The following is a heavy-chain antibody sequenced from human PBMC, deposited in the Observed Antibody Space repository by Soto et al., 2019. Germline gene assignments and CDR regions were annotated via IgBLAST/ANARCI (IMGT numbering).Heavy chain of an antibody. CDR3: ARTVGVGTRRNYFDY. Sequence: SETLSLTCTVSGGSISSGDYYWSWIRQPPGKGLEWIGYIYYSGSTHYNPSLKSRVTISVDTSKNQFSLKLSSVTAADTAVYYCARTVGVGTRRNYFDYWGQGTLVTVSS. CDR1: GGSISSGDYY. CDR2: IYYSGST. V-gene: IGHV4-30-4*01. J-gene: IGHJ4*02. D-gene: IGHD6-13*01.